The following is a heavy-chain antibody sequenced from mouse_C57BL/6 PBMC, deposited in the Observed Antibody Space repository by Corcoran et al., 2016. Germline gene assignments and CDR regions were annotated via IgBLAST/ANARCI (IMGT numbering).Heavy chain of an antibody. Sequence: QIQLVQSGPELKKPGETVKISCKASGYTFTTYGMSWVKQAPGKGLKWMGWINTYSGVPTYADDFKGRFAFSLETSASTAYLQINNLKNEDTATYFCAREDFTTVVARYFDYWGQGTTLTVSS. J-gene: IGHJ2*01. CDR3: AREDFTTVVARYFDY. CDR2: INTYSGVP. V-gene: IGHV9-3*01. CDR1: GYTFTTYG. D-gene: IGHD1-1*01.